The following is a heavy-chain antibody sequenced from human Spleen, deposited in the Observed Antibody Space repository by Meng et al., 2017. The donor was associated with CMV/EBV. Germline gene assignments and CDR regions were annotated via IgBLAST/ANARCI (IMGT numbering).Heavy chain of an antibody. Sequence: LTCGVYGGSFSGHYWTWVRQPPGKGLEWIGEINHGGVTHYNSSLSSRVTIFLDTSKRQFSLRLTSVTVADTAVYYCASEPVGWYVDLWGRGTLVTVSS. V-gene: IGHV4-34*01. D-gene: IGHD1-14*01. J-gene: IGHJ2*01. CDR3: ASEPVGWYVDL. CDR2: INHGGVT. CDR1: GGSFSGHY.